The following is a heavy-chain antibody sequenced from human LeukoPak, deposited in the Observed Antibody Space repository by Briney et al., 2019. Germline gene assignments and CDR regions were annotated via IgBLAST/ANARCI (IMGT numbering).Heavy chain of an antibody. D-gene: IGHD1-26*01. CDR1: GGSISSYY. J-gene: IGHJ6*03. CDR2: IYYSGST. CDR3: ARVGLSGSYPYYYYYMDV. V-gene: IGHV4-59*12. Sequence: PSETLSLTCTVSGGSISSYYWSWIRQPPGKGLEWIGYIYYSGSTSYNPSLKSRVTISVDKSKNQFSLKLSSVTAADTAVYYCARVGLSGSYPYYYYYMDVWGKGTTVTVSS.